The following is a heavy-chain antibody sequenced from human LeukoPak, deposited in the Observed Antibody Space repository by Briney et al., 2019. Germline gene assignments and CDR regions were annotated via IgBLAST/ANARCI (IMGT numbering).Heavy chain of an antibody. V-gene: IGHV3-23*01. Sequence: GGSLRLSCAASGFTFNKYAMNWVRQAPGKGLEWVSAISGSGGSTYYADSVKGRFTISRDNSKNTLYLQMNSLRAEDTAVYYCAKVGNSGYVFFHFDYWGQGTLVTVSS. CDR3: AKVGNSGYVFFHFDY. J-gene: IGHJ4*02. CDR2: ISGSGGST. D-gene: IGHD5-12*01. CDR1: GFTFNKYA.